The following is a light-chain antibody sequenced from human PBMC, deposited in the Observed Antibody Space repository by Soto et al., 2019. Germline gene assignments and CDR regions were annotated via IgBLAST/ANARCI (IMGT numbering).Light chain of an antibody. V-gene: IGLV2-23*01. CDR1: SSDVGSYNL. CDR2: EGS. CDR3: CSYAGSSTVV. J-gene: IGLJ2*01. Sequence: QSVLTQPASVSGSPGQSITISCTGTSSDVGSYNLVSWYQQHPGKAPKLMIYEGSKRPSGVSNRFSGSNSGNTASLTISGLQAEDEADYYCCSYAGSSTVVFGGGTQLTVL.